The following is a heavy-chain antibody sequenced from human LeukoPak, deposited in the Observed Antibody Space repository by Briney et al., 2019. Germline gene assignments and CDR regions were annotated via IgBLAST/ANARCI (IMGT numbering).Heavy chain of an antibody. V-gene: IGHV3-23*01. CDR3: AKDTGDSSGWYFMRALGGVEVNYYYGMDV. CDR1: GFTFSSYA. D-gene: IGHD6-19*01. CDR2: ISGSGGST. J-gene: IGHJ6*02. Sequence: PGGSLRLSCAASGFTFSSYAMSWVRQAPGKGLEWVSAISGSGGSTYYADSVKGRFTISRDNSKNTLYLQMNSLRAEDTAVYYCAKDTGDSSGWYFMRALGGVEVNYYYGMDVWGQGTTVTVSS.